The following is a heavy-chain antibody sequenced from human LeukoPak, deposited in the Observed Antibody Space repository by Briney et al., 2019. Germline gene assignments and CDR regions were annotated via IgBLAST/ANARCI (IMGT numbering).Heavy chain of an antibody. D-gene: IGHD3-3*01. CDR1: GFTFSSYW. CDR2: IKQDGSEK. J-gene: IGHJ4*02. CDR3: ARDRSQGYYDFWSGYSGDYYFDY. Sequence: GGSLRLSCAASGFTFSSYWMSWVRQAPGKGLEWVANIKQDGSEKYYVDSVKGRFTISRDNAKNSLYLQMNSLRAEDTAVYYCARDRSQGYYDFWSGYSGDYYFDYWGQGTLSPSPQ. V-gene: IGHV3-7*01.